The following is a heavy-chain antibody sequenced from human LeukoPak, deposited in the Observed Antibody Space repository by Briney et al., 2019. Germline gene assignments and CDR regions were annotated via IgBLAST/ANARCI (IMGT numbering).Heavy chain of an antibody. J-gene: IGHJ4*02. CDR1: GFTFSSYA. CDR3: TSTYYDFWSGYYDFDY. CDR2: IKSKTDGGTT. Sequence: PGGSLRLSCAASGFTFSSYAMSWVRQAPGKGLEWVGRIKSKTDGGTTDYAAPVKGRFTISRDDSKNTLYLQMNSLKTEDTAVYYCTSTYYDFWSGYYDFDYWGQGTLVTVSS. V-gene: IGHV3-15*01. D-gene: IGHD3-3*01.